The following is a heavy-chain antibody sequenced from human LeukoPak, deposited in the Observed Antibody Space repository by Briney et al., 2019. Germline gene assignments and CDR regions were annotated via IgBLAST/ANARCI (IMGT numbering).Heavy chain of an antibody. CDR2: IYYSGST. J-gene: IGHJ6*02. Sequence: SETLSLTCTVSGGSISSYYWSWIRQPPGKGLEWIGYIYYSGSTKYNPSLKSRVTISVDTSKNQFSLKLSSVTAADTAVYYCASTFCGGDCYSYSYYGMDVWGQGTTVTVSS. V-gene: IGHV4-59*01. CDR3: ASTFCGGDCYSYSYYGMDV. D-gene: IGHD2-21*02. CDR1: GGSISSYY.